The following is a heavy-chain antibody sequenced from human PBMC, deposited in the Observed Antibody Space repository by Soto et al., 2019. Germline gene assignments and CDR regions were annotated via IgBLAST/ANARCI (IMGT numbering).Heavy chain of an antibody. J-gene: IGHJ4*02. Sequence: SETLSLTCAVSGGAISSSNWWSWVRQPPGKGLEWIGEIYHSGSTNYNPSLKSRVTISVDKSKNLFSLKLSSVTAADTAVYYCARDGTYYYGSGTFDYWGQGTLVTVSS. CDR1: GGAISSSNW. CDR3: ARDGTYYYGSGTFDY. CDR2: IYHSGST. D-gene: IGHD3-10*01. V-gene: IGHV4-4*02.